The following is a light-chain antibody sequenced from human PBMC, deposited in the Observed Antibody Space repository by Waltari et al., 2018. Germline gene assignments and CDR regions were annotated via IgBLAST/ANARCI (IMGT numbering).Light chain of an antibody. Sequence: EIVLTQSPGTLSLSPGERATLSCRASQSVSSNYLAWYQQKPGQAPRLLIYGASSRATGIPDRFSGSGSGTDFTLTISRLEPEDFAVYYCQQYGGSTGTFGQGNKVEIK. J-gene: IGKJ1*01. CDR1: QSVSSNY. CDR2: GAS. CDR3: QQYGGSTGT. V-gene: IGKV3-20*01.